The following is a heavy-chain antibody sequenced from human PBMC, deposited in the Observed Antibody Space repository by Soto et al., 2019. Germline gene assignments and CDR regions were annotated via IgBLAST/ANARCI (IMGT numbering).Heavy chain of an antibody. Sequence: RASVKVSCKASGYTFTSYGISWVRQAPGQGLEWMGWISAYNGNTNYAQKLQGRVTMTTDTSTSTAYMELRGLRSDDTAVYYCARTPLYSGSYPFDYCGQGTLVTVSS. CDR1: GYTFTSYG. CDR3: ARTPLYSGSYPFDY. V-gene: IGHV1-18*04. J-gene: IGHJ4*02. D-gene: IGHD1-26*01. CDR2: ISAYNGNT.